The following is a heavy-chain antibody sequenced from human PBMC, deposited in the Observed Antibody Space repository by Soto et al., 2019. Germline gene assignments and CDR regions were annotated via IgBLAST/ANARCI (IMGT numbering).Heavy chain of an antibody. Sequence: GGSLRLSCAASGFTFSSYGMHWVRQAPGKGLEWVAVISYDGSNKYYADSVKGRFTISRDNSKNTLYLQMNSLRAEDTAVYYCAKDRGLLWFGAYGMDVWGQGTTVTVSS. D-gene: IGHD3-10*01. V-gene: IGHV3-30*18. CDR1: GFTFSSYG. CDR2: ISYDGSNK. CDR3: AKDRGLLWFGAYGMDV. J-gene: IGHJ6*02.